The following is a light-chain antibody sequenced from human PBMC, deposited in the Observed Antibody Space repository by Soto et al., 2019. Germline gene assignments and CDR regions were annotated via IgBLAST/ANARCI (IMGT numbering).Light chain of an antibody. CDR2: GAS. CDR1: QSVSSSY. Sequence: TQSPATLSLSPWERATLSCRASQSVSSSYLAWYQQKPGQAPRLLIYGASSRATGIPDRFSGGGSGTDFTLTVARLEPEDFAVYYCQQYGSSITFGQGTRLEIK. V-gene: IGKV3-20*01. CDR3: QQYGSSIT. J-gene: IGKJ5*01.